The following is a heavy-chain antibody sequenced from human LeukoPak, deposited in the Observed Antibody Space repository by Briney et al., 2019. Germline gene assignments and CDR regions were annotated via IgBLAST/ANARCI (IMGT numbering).Heavy chain of an antibody. D-gene: IGHD6-6*01. CDR2: FDPEDGET. Sequence: ASVKVSCEVSGYTLTELSMHWVRQAPGKGLEWMGGFDPEDGETIYAQKFQGRVTMTEDTSTDTAYMELSSLRSEDTAVYYCATTAYSSSSNYYYYMDVWGKGTTVTVSS. CDR3: ATTAYSSSSNYYYYMDV. CDR1: GYTLTELS. V-gene: IGHV1-24*01. J-gene: IGHJ6*03.